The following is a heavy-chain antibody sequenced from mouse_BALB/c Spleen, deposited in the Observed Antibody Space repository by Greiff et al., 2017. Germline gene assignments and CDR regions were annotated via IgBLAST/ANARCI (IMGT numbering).Heavy chain of an antibody. D-gene: IGHD1-2*01. J-gene: IGHJ2*01. V-gene: IGHV5-4*02. CDR2: ISDGGSYT. CDR3: ARGDYGYDY. Sequence: EVKLVESGGGLVKPGGSLKLSCAASGFTFSDYYMYWVRQTPEKRLEWVATISDGGSYTSYPDSVKGRFTISRDNAKNNLYLQMSSLKSEDTAMYYCARGDYGYDYWGQGTTLTVSS. CDR1: GFTFSDYY.